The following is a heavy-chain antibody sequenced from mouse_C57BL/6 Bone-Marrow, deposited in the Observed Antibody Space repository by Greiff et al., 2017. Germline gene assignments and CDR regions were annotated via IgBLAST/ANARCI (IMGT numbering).Heavy chain of an antibody. CDR3: ARSAYYGSSDHYFDY. V-gene: IGHV1-52*01. J-gene: IGHJ2*01. Sequence: VQLQQPGAELVRPGSSVKLSCKASGYTFTSYWMHWVKQRPIQGLEWIGNIDPSDSETHYNHKFKDKATLTVDKSSSTAYMQLSSLTSEDSAVYYCARSAYYGSSDHYFDYWGQGTTLTVSS. CDR2: IDPSDSET. D-gene: IGHD1-1*01. CDR1: GYTFTSYW.